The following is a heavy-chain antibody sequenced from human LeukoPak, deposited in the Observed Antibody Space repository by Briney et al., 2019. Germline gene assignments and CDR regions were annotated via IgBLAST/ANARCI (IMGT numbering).Heavy chain of an antibody. J-gene: IGHJ4*02. CDR3: ARMSGSRLPGY. D-gene: IGHD3-3*01. CDR1: GFTFSSYA. V-gene: IGHV3-48*01. Sequence: GGSLRLSCAASGFTFSSYAMHWVRQTPGKGLEWVSYISSGSSARYYADSVKGRFTISRDDARNSLYLQMNSLRAEDTAVYYCARMSGSRLPGYWGQGTLVTVSS. CDR2: ISSGSSAR.